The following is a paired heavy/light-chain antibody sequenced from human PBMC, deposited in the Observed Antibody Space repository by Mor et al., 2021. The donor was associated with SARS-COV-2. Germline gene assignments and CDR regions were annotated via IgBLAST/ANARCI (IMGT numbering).Light chain of an antibody. Sequence: EIVMTQSPATLSVSPGERATLSCRASQSVSSNLAWYQQKPGQAPRLLIYGASTRATDIPARFSGSGSGTEFTLTISSLQSEDFAIYYCQQYNTWPLFGGGTKVEIK. CDR2: GAS. J-gene: IGKJ4*01. CDR3: QQYNTWPL. CDR1: QSVSSN. V-gene: IGKV3-15*01.
Heavy chain of an antibody. J-gene: IGHJ5*02. V-gene: IGHV3-30*03. CDR2: ISYDGSNR. Sequence: QVQVVESGGGVVQPGKSLRLSCAASGFTFSTYAMHWVRQAPGKGLEWVAVISYDGSNRYYADSVKGRFTISRDNSQNTLYLQMNSLRAEDTAVYHCARDLGGVIINCWFDPWGQGTVVTVSS. D-gene: IGHD3-3*01. CDR1: GFTFSTYA. CDR3: ARDLGGVIINCWFDP.